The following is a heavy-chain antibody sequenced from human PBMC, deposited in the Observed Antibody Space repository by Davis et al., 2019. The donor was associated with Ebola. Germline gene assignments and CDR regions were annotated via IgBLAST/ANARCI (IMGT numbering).Heavy chain of an antibody. V-gene: IGHV1-69*04. Sequence: SVKVSCKASGGTFSSYAISWVRQAPGQGLEWMGRIIPILGIANYAQKFQGRVTITADKSTSTAYMELSSLRSEDTAVYYCARDRYLLGYCSSTSCHIYYYYYGMDVWGQGTTVTVSS. CDR1: GGTFSSYA. CDR2: IIPILGIA. CDR3: ARDRYLLGYCSSTSCHIYYYYYGMDV. J-gene: IGHJ6*02. D-gene: IGHD2-2*02.